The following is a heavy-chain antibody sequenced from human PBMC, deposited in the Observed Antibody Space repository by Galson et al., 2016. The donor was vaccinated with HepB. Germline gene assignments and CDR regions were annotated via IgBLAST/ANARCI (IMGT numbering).Heavy chain of an antibody. CDR1: GFMFSDHY. V-gene: IGHV3-72*01. CDR2: TRNKARSYTT. D-gene: IGHD6-6*01. CDR3: IRASSSSGYRYFDL. J-gene: IGHJ2*01. Sequence: SLRLSCAASGFMFSDHYMDWVRQAPGKGLEWVARTRNKARSYTTEYAASVKGRFTISRGDSQNSVYLQMNSLNTEDTALYYFIRASSSSGYRYFDLWGRGTLVTVSS.